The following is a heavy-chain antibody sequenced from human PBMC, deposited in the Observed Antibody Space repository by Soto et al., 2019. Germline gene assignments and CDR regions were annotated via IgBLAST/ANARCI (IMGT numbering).Heavy chain of an antibody. CDR3: ARVYYDSSGYYLWWFDP. J-gene: IGHJ5*02. V-gene: IGHV1-69*01. CDR1: GGTFSSYA. CDR2: IIPIFGTA. D-gene: IGHD3-22*01. Sequence: QVQLVQSGAEVKKPGSSVKVSCKASGGTFSSYAISWVRQAPGQGLEWMGGIIPIFGTANYAKKFQGRVTITADESTSTAYMELSSLRSEDTAVYYCARVYYDSSGYYLWWFDPWGQGTLVTVSS.